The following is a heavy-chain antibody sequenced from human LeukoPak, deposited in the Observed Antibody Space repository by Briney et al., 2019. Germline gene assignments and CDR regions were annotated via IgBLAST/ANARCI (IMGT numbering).Heavy chain of an antibody. CDR1: GGTFSSYA. CDR2: IIPIFGTA. CDR3: ARVLVVAAAFDY. J-gene: IGHJ4*02. Sequence: GASVKVSCKASGGTFSSYAISWVRQAPGQGLEWMGGIIPIFGTANYAQKFQGRVTMTTDTSTSTAYMELRSLRSDDTAVYYCARVLVVAAAFDYWGQGTLVTVSS. D-gene: IGHD2-15*01. V-gene: IGHV1-69*05.